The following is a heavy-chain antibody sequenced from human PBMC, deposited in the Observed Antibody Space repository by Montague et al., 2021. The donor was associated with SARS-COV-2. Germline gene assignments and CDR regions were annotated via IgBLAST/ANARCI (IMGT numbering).Heavy chain of an antibody. D-gene: IGHD2-15*01. Sequence: SETLSLTCTVSGGSISSSSYYWGWIRQPPGKGLEWIGSIYYSGSTYYNPSLKSRVTISVDTSKNQFSLKLSSVTAADTAVYYCAGAAVIGAVGCSGGSCYSFPNRFDPWGQGTLVTVSS. CDR2: IYYSGST. CDR3: AGAAVIGAVGCSGGSCYSFPNRFDP. V-gene: IGHV4-39*01. CDR1: GGSISSSSYY. J-gene: IGHJ5*02.